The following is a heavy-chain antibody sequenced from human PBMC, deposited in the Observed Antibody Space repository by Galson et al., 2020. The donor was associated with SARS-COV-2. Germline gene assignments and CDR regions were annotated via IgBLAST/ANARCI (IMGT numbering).Heavy chain of an antibody. V-gene: IGHV1-46*01. D-gene: IGHD2-21*02. Sequence: ASVKVSCKASGYTFSKYYVHWARQAPGQGLEWMGIINPSGGSTTYAQKFQGRVAMTRDASTSTVYMELSSLRSEDTTVYYCARGETTAINFYYFEHWGQGTLVTVSS. CDR3: ARGETTAINFYYFEH. J-gene: IGHJ4*02. CDR1: GYTFSKYY. CDR2: INPSGGST.